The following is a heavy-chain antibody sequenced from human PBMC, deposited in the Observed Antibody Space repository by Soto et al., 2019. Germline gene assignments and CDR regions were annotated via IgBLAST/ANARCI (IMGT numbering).Heavy chain of an antibody. Sequence: QVQVVESGGGVVQPGGSLRLSCAASGFTFSPSAIHWVRQAPGKGMECMARISYGGNNKYYADSVKGRFTISRDISESTLYLQMNSLRTEDTAVYYCAREEFEAGRGHFGCWGQGTVVSVSS. CDR2: ISYGGNNK. CDR1: GFTFSPSA. V-gene: IGHV3-30-3*01. J-gene: IGHJ4*02. D-gene: IGHD6-13*01. CDR3: AREEFEAGRGHFGC.